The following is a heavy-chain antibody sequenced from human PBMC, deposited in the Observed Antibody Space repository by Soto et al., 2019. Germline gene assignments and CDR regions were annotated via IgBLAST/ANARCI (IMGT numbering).Heavy chain of an antibody. V-gene: IGHV3-23*01. CDR1: GFTFSSYA. Sequence: PGGSLRLSCAASGFTFSSYAMSWVRQAPGKGLEWVSAISGSGGSTYYADSVKGRFTISRDNSKNTLYLQMNSLRAEDTAVYYCAKDAGLLWFGNTNDAFDIWGQGTMVTVSS. CDR3: AKDAGLLWFGNTNDAFDI. CDR2: ISGSGGST. D-gene: IGHD3-10*01. J-gene: IGHJ3*02.